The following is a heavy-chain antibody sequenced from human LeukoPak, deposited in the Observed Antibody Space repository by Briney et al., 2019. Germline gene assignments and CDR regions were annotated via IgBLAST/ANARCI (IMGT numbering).Heavy chain of an antibody. D-gene: IGHD3-10*01. V-gene: IGHV3-48*03. Sequence: GGSLRLSCAASGFTFSSYEMNWVRQAPGKGLEWVSYISSSGSTIYYADSVKGRFTISRDNAKNSLYLQMNSLRAEDTAVYYCARWITMVRGYMDVWGKGTTVTVSS. CDR3: ARWITMVRGYMDV. CDR1: GFTFSSYE. CDR2: ISSSGSTI. J-gene: IGHJ6*03.